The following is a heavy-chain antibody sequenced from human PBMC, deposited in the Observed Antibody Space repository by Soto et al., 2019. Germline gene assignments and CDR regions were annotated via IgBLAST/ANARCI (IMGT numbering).Heavy chain of an antibody. CDR2: ISGSGGST. V-gene: IGHV3-23*01. J-gene: IGHJ6*02. Sequence: EVQLLESGGGLVQPGGSLRLSCAASGFTFSSYAMSWVRQAPGKGLEWVSAISGSGGSTYYADSVKGRFTISRDNSKNTLYLQMNSLRAEDTDVYYCAKDLAVVVPAATTKKDYYYYGMYVWGQGTTVTVSS. CDR3: AKDLAVVVPAATTKKDYYYYGMYV. D-gene: IGHD2-2*01. CDR1: GFTFSSYA.